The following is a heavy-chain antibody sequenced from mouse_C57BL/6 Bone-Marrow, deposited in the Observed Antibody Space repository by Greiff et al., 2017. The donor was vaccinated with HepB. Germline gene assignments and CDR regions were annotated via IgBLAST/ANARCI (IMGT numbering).Heavy chain of an antibody. CDR1: GYTFTSYW. Sequence: QVQLQQSGAELVMPGASVKLSCKASGYTFTSYWMHWVKQRPGQGLEWIGEIDPSDSYTNYNQKFKGKSTLTVDKSSSTAYMQLSSLTSEDSAVYYCARRHSYYSNYVRDYAMDYWGQGTSVTVSS. J-gene: IGHJ4*01. V-gene: IGHV1-69*01. CDR3: ARRHSYYSNYVRDYAMDY. D-gene: IGHD2-5*01. CDR2: IDPSDSYT.